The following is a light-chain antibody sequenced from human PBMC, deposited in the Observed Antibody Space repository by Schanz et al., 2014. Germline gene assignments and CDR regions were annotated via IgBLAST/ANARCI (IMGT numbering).Light chain of an antibody. J-gene: IGKJ2*01. CDR3: QQSYMMPLT. V-gene: IGKV1-39*01. CDR1: QTIGSY. CDR2: AAS. Sequence: DIQMTQSPSSLSASVGDRVTLTCRASQTIGSYLNWYQHKSGKAPKLLIYAASTLRAGVPSRFSGSGAVTDFTRTISSLQPEDFAAYYCQQSYMMPLTFGQGPKLQVK.